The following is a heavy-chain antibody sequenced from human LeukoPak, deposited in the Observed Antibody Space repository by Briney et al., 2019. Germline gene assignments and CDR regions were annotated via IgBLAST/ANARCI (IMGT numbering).Heavy chain of an antibody. Sequence: GGSLRLSCAASGFTFRTYCMTWVRQAPGRGLEWVANIKQDGSEKYYVDSVKGRFTISRDNAKNSLYLQMNSLRAEDTAVYYCAELGITMIGGVWGKGTTVTISS. V-gene: IGHV3-7*01. CDR1: GFTFRTYC. CDR2: IKQDGSEK. J-gene: IGHJ6*04. CDR3: AELGITMIGGV. D-gene: IGHD3-10*02.